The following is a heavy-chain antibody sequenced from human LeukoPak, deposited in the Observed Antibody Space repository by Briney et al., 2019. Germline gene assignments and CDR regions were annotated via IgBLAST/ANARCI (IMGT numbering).Heavy chain of an antibody. CDR2: IGFSDRAV. Sequence: GGSLRLSCAVSGFTFNSYEMNWVRQAPGKGLEWLSWIGFSDRAVYYADSVKGRFTISRDDAENSLYLQMNSLSVDDTAVYYCARESTSSGGDCSIDYWGQGTLVTVSS. V-gene: IGHV3-48*03. J-gene: IGHJ4*02. CDR1: GFTFNSYE. D-gene: IGHD2-21*02. CDR3: ARESTSSGGDCSIDY.